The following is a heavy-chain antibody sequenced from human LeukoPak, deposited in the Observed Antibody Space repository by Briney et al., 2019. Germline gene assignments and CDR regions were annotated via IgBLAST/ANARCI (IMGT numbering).Heavy chain of an antibody. Sequence: GGSLRLSCVASGFTFSSFAMSWVRQAPGKGLEWVSVIGGSGGSTYYADSVQGRFSISRDSSRNTLFLQMNSLRAEDTAVYYCAKAVSGARYFDYWGQGTLVTVSS. CDR1: GFTFSSFA. V-gene: IGHV3-23*01. CDR3: AKAVSGARYFDY. J-gene: IGHJ4*02. D-gene: IGHD3-10*01. CDR2: IGGSGGST.